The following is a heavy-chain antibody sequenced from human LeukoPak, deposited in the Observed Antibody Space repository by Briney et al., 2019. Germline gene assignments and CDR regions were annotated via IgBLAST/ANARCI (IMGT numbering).Heavy chain of an antibody. CDR1: GFTFSSYG. Sequence: GGSLRLSCAASGFTFSSYGMHWVRQAPGKGLEWVAVILSDGSKEFYTDSVKGRFTISRDNAKNTLYLRMNSLRAEDAALYYCAKDQPEAYFDYWGQGTLVTVSS. CDR3: AKDQPEAYFDY. J-gene: IGHJ4*02. D-gene: IGHD1-14*01. CDR2: ILSDGSKE. V-gene: IGHV3-30*02.